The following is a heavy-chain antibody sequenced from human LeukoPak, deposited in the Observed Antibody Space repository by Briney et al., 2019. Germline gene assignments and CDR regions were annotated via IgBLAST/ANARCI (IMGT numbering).Heavy chain of an antibody. CDR1: GIPLWGVW. CDR2: INSDGSEG. D-gene: IGHD6-6*01. J-gene: IGHJ3*01. Sequence: GALRPPCAVPGIPLWGVWVSWARPAPGEGLGGVASINSDGSEGYYVDVVKGRFTISRDNAKNSLYLQINSLRAEDTAVYYCARSSYSSSSSVWGQGTMVTVSS. CDR3: ARSSYSSSSSV. V-gene: IGHV3-7*03.